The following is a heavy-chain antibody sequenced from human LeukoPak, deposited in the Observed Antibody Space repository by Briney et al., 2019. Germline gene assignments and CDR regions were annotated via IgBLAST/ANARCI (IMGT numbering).Heavy chain of an antibody. D-gene: IGHD1-26*01. Sequence: AGGSLRLSCAASGYTFTSYGMHWVRQAPGKGLEWVAAISGSGGSTYYADSVKGRLTISRDNSKNTLYLQMNSLRAEDTAVYYCAKDRAYTGSLWGQGTLVTVSS. CDR2: ISGSGGST. CDR1: GYTFTSYG. J-gene: IGHJ4*02. V-gene: IGHV3-23*01. CDR3: AKDRAYTGSL.